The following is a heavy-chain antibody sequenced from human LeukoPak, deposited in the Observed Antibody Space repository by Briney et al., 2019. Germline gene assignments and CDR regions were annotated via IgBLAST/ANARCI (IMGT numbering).Heavy chain of an antibody. Sequence: GGSLRLSCAASGFTFSSYWMSWVRQAPGKGLEWVANIKQDGSEKYYVDSVKGRFTISRDNAKNSLYLQMNSLRAEDTAVYYCARMSKYSGTYYRRAYWGQGTLVTVSS. V-gene: IGHV3-7*01. CDR2: IKQDGSEK. CDR1: GFTFSSYW. CDR3: ARMSKYSGTYYRRAY. D-gene: IGHD1-26*01. J-gene: IGHJ4*02.